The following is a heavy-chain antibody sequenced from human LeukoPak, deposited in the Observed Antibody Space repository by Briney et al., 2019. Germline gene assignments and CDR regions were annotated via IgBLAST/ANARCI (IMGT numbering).Heavy chain of an antibody. CDR2: ISSNSSYI. CDR1: GFTFSSYS. CDR3: ARDPLRGYFDY. V-gene: IGHV3-21*01. Sequence: GGSLRLSCAASGFTFSSYSMNWVRQAPGKGLEWVSSISSNSSYIYYADSVKGRFTISRDNAKNSLYLQMNSLRAEDTAVYYCARDPLRGYFDYWGQGTLVTVSS. J-gene: IGHJ4*02. D-gene: IGHD3-9*01.